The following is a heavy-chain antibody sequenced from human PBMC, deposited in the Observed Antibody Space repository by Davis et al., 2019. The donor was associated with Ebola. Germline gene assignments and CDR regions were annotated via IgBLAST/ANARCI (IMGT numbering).Heavy chain of an antibody. CDR3: ARDGGRGSAAAGTCLDY. Sequence: GESLKISCAASGFTFSSYWMSWVRQAPGKGLEWVANIKQDGSEKYYVDSVKGRFTISRDNAKNSLYLQMNSLRAEDTAVYYCARDGGRGSAAAGTCLDYWGQGTLVTVSS. J-gene: IGHJ4*02. D-gene: IGHD6-13*01. V-gene: IGHV3-7*01. CDR1: GFTFSSYW. CDR2: IKQDGSEK.